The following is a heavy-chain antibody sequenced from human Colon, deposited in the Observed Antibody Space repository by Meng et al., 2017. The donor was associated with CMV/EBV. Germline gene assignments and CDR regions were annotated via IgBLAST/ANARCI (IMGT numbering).Heavy chain of an antibody. CDR3: AGRKNALCAFDL. Sequence: GESLKISCAASGFTFSDYNLSWVRQAPGKGLEWVSNTSNSGGSTYYSDSLKGRFTISRDNARDSLFLQRNSLRAEDTAVYYGAGRKNALCAFDLWGRGTLVTVSS. D-gene: IGHD2-21*01. CDR2: TSNSGGST. CDR1: GFTFSDYN. J-gene: IGHJ2*01. V-gene: IGHV3-11*04.